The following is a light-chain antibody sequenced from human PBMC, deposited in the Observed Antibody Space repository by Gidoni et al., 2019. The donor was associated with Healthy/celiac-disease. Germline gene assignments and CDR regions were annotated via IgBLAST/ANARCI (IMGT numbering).Light chain of an antibody. CDR3: QQRSNWPPLT. J-gene: IGKJ4*01. CDR1: QSVSSY. CDR2: DAS. Sequence: EIVLTHSPATLSLSPGERATLSCRASQSVSSYLAWYQQKTGQAPRLLIYDASNRATGIPARFSGSGSGTDFTHTISSLEPEDFAVYYCQQRSNWPPLTFGGGTKVEIK. V-gene: IGKV3-11*01.